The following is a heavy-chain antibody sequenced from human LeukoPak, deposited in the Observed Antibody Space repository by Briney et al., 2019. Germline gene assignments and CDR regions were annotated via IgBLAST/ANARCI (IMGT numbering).Heavy chain of an antibody. D-gene: IGHD1-26*01. J-gene: IGHJ3*02. CDR1: GYTFTSNY. V-gene: IGHV1-46*01. Sequence: ASVKVSCKAFGYTFTSNYMHWVRQAPGQGPEWMGVISPSGGSTTYAQKFQGRVTLTRDMSTSTAYMELSSLRSEDTAVYYCAWGVGATVLATDAFDIWGQGTMVTVSS. CDR3: AWGVGATVLATDAFDI. CDR2: ISPSGGST.